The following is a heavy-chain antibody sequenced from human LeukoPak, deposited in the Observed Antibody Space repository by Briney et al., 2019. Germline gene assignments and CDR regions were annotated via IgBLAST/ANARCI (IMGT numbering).Heavy chain of an antibody. V-gene: IGHV1-69*05. CDR3: ARDYTGSSDWFDP. CDR2: IIPIFGTA. D-gene: IGHD6-13*01. Sequence: SVKVSCKASGGTFSSYAISWVRQAPGQGLEWMGGIIPIFGTANYAQKFQGRVTITTDESTSTAYMELSSLRSEDTAVYYCARDYTGSSDWFDPWGQGTLVTVSS. J-gene: IGHJ5*02. CDR1: GGTFSSYA.